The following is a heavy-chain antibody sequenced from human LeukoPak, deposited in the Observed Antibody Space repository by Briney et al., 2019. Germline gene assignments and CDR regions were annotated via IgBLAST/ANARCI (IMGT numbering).Heavy chain of an antibody. Sequence: GGSLRLSCAASGFTFDDYGMSWVRQAPGKGLEWVSGINWNGGSTGYADSVKGRFTISRDNAKNSLYLQMNSLRAEDTALYYCARHLRTYYDFWSGYSGIDYWGQGTLVTVSS. D-gene: IGHD3-3*01. J-gene: IGHJ4*02. CDR3: ARHLRTYYDFWSGYSGIDY. CDR2: INWNGGST. CDR1: GFTFDDYG. V-gene: IGHV3-20*04.